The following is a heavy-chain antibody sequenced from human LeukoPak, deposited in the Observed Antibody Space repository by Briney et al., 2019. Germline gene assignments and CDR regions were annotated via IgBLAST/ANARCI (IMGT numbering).Heavy chain of an antibody. J-gene: IGHJ4*02. CDR3: ARWEGGSYYDFDY. V-gene: IGHV4-34*01. D-gene: IGHD1-26*01. CDR1: GGSFSGYY. CDR2: INHSGST. Sequence: SSETLSLTSAVYGGSFSGYYWSWIRQPPGKGLEWIGEINHSGSTNYNPSLKSRVTIAVDTTKNQFSLKLSSGTAADTAVYYCARWEGGSYYDFDYWGQGTLVTVSS.